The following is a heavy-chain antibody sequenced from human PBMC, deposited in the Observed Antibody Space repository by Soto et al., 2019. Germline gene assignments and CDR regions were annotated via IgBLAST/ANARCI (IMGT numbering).Heavy chain of an antibody. J-gene: IGHJ4*02. V-gene: IGHV3-7*01. CDR1: GFTFSSYW. Sequence: GSLRLSCAASGFTFSSYWMTWVRQAPGKGLEWVANIKQDGSEKYYVDSVKGRFTISRDNAKNSLYLQMNSLRAEDTVVYYCARGYDSSSWYVYYFDYWGQGTLVTVSS. D-gene: IGHD6-13*01. CDR3: ARGYDSSSWYVYYFDY. CDR2: IKQDGSEK.